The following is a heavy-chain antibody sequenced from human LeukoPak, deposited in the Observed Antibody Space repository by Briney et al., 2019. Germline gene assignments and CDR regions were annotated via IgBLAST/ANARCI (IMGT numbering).Heavy chain of an antibody. Sequence: SETLSLTCTVSGGSISSYYWSWIRQPPGKGLEWIGYIYYSGSTNYNPSLKSRVTISVDTSKNQFSLKLSSVTAADTAVYYCAREFRYSYGSYYFDYWGQGTLVPVSS. CDR1: GGSISSYY. V-gene: IGHV4-59*01. CDR2: IYYSGST. J-gene: IGHJ4*02. CDR3: AREFRYSYGSYYFDY. D-gene: IGHD5-18*01.